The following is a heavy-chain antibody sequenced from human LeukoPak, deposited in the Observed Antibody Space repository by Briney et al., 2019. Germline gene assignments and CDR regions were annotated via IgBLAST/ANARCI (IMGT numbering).Heavy chain of an antibody. CDR3: ARDYSSSWYDYFDY. CDR1: GFTFSSYS. V-gene: IGHV3-21*01. Sequence: PGGSLRLSCAASGFTFSSYSMNWVRQAPGKGLEWVSSINSSSSYIYYADSVEGRFTISRDNAKNSLYLQMNSLRAEDTAVYYCARDYSSSWYDYFDYWGQGTLVTVSS. D-gene: IGHD6-13*01. CDR2: INSSSSYI. J-gene: IGHJ4*02.